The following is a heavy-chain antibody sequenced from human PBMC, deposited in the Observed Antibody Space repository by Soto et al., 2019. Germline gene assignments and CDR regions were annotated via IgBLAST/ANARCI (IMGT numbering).Heavy chain of an antibody. CDR1: GFTFSSYS. J-gene: IGHJ2*01. CDR3: ARVAYYYDSSGHWYFDL. Sequence: EVQLVESGGGLVKPGGSLRLSCAASGFTFSSYSMNWVRQAPGKGLEWVSSISSSSSYIYYADSVKGRFTISRDNAKNSLYLQMNSVRAEDTAVYYCARVAYYYDSSGHWYFDLWGRGTLVTVSS. D-gene: IGHD3-22*01. V-gene: IGHV3-21*01. CDR2: ISSSSSYI.